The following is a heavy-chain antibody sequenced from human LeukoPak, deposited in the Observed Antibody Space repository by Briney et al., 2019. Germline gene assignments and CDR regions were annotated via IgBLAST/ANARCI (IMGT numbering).Heavy chain of an antibody. CDR3: ARESYCSSTSCYYLWRGYYYYYMDV. J-gene: IGHJ6*03. V-gene: IGHV1-8*03. CDR2: MYPNSGNT. D-gene: IGHD2-2*01. CDR1: GYTFTSYD. Sequence: GASVKVSCKASGYTFTSYDINWVRQATGQGLEWMGWMYPNSGNTGYAQKFQGRVTITRDTSISTAYMELSSLRSEDTAVYYCARESYCSSTSCYYLWRGYYYYYMDVWGKGTTVTVSS.